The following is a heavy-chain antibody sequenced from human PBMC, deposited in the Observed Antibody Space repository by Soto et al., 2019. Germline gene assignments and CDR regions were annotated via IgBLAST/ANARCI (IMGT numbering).Heavy chain of an antibody. D-gene: IGHD2-8*01. V-gene: IGHV1-2*04. J-gene: IGHJ6*02. CDR3: ARGKYCTNGVCLRYYYYGMXV. Sequence: ASVKVSCKASGYTFTGYYMHWVRQAPGQGLEWMGWINPNSGGTNYAQKFQGWVTMTRDTSISTAYMELSRLRSDDTAVYYCARGKYCTNGVCLRYYYYGMXVWGQGTTVTVSS. CDR1: GYTFTGYY. CDR2: INPNSGGT.